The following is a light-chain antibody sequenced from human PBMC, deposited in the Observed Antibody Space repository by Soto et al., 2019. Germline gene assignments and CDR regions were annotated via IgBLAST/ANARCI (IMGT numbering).Light chain of an antibody. CDR3: QQSTGIPYT. Sequence: DIQMTQSPSSLSASVGDRVTITCRASQTIDTYLNWYQQNPGKAPKLLIYAASTLQNGVPLRFSGSGSGTDFTLTISSLQPEDFATYYCQQSTGIPYTFGQGTKREIK. CDR2: AAS. J-gene: IGKJ2*01. V-gene: IGKV1-39*01. CDR1: QTIDTY.